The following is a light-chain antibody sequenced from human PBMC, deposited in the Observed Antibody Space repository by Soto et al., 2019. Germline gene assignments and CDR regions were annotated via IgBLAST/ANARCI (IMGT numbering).Light chain of an antibody. Sequence: EVVLTQSPGTLSLSPGERATLSCRASQSVSSNYLAWCQQKPGQAPRLLIYDASNRATGIPDRFSGSGSGTDFTLTISRLEPEDFAMYYCQQYGSSPGTFGQGTKVDIK. CDR2: DAS. CDR1: QSVSSNY. J-gene: IGKJ1*01. CDR3: QQYGSSPGT. V-gene: IGKV3-20*01.